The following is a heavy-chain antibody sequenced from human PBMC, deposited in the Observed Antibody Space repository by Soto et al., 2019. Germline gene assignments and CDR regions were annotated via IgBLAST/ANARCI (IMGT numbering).Heavy chain of an antibody. V-gene: IGHV3-30*18. Sequence: GSLRLSCAASGFTFSSYVTHWVRQAPGKGLEWVAVISHDGSNKYYADSVKGRFTISRDNSKNTLYLQMNSLRAEDTAVYYCAKEWVYDSSGWSFDYWGQGTLVTVSS. CDR2: ISHDGSNK. CDR1: GFTFSSYV. CDR3: AKEWVYDSSGWSFDY. J-gene: IGHJ4*02. D-gene: IGHD3-22*01.